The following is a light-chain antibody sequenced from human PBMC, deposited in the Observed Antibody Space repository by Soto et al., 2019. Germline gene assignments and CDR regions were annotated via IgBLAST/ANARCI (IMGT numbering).Light chain of an antibody. CDR3: QQYDTYPWT. CDR2: KAS. V-gene: IGKV1-5*03. Sequence: DVQMPQSTSTLSASLGDRFTITCLANQNIINWLTWYQQKPGKAPKLLIYKASTLQSGVPSRFSGSGSATEFTLTISSLQPDDFATYFCQQYDTYPWTFGQGTKVAIK. J-gene: IGKJ1*01. CDR1: QNIINW.